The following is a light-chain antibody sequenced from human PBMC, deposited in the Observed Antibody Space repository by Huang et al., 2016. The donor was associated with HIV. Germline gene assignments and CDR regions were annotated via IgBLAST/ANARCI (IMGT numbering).Light chain of an antibody. CDR3: QQSYSTPS. Sequence: DIQMTQSPSSLSASVGDRVTITCRASQSISSYLNWYQQKPGKAPKLLIYAASSLHSGVPSRCSGSGSGTDFTLTISSLQPEDFATYYCQQSYSTPSFGGGTKVEIK. CDR1: QSISSY. V-gene: IGKV1-39*01. J-gene: IGKJ4*01. CDR2: AAS.